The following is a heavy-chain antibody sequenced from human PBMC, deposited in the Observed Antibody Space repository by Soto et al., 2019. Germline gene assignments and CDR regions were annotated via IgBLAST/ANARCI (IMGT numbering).Heavy chain of an antibody. Sequence: QVQLVQSGAEVKKPGSSVKVSCKASVGTFSSYTISWVRQAPGQGLEWMGRIIPILGIANYAQKFQGRVTITADKSTSTAYMELSSLRSEDTAVYYCAGDGYQYNWFDPWGQGTLVTVSS. CDR3: AGDGYQYNWFDP. CDR1: VGTFSSYT. V-gene: IGHV1-69*02. CDR2: IIPILGIA. J-gene: IGHJ5*02. D-gene: IGHD5-12*01.